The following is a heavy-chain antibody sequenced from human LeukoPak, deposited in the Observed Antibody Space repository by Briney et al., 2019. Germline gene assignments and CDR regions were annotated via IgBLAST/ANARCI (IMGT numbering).Heavy chain of an antibody. CDR3: APGNDYGDY. CDR2: ISGSGGST. CDR1: GFTFSSYA. Sequence: GGSLRLSCAASGFTFSSYAMSWVRQAPGKGLEWVSVISGSGGSTYYAVSVKGRFTISRDNSKNTLYLQMNSLRAEDTAVYYCAPGNDYGDYWGQGTLVTVSS. J-gene: IGHJ4*02. V-gene: IGHV3-23*01.